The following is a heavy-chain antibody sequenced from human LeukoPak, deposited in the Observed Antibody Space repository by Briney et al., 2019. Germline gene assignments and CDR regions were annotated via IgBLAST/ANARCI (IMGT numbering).Heavy chain of an antibody. Sequence: PSETLSLTCGVSGGSVTTTNWWTWVRQPPGKGLEWIGEVHLDGRTNYNPPLESRLTISVDLSENHISLKLTSVTAADTAAYYCAREGGFFRPLDYSGQGTLVTVSS. CDR3: AREGGFFRPLDY. D-gene: IGHD3-3*01. V-gene: IGHV4-4*02. J-gene: IGHJ4*02. CDR2: VHLDGRT. CDR1: GGSVTTTNW.